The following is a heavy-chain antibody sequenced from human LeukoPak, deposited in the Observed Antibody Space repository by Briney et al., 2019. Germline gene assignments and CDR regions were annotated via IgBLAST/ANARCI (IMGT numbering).Heavy chain of an antibody. D-gene: IGHD6-6*01. CDR1: GFTVSGNY. CDR3: AKSVYSSSLTFDY. CDR2: IYSGGST. Sequence: GGSLRLSCVASGFTVSGNYMSWVRQAPGKGLEWVSVIYSGGSTYYADSVKGRFTISRDNSKNTLYLQMNSLRAEDTAVYYCAKSVYSSSLTFDYWGQGTLVTVSS. J-gene: IGHJ4*02. V-gene: IGHV3-53*05.